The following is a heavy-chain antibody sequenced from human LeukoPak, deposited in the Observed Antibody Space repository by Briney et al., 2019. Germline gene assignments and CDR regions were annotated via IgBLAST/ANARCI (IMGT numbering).Heavy chain of an antibody. CDR1: GGSFSGYY. CDR2: INHSGST. CDR3: ARDYYYDSSGLYAFDI. D-gene: IGHD3-22*01. J-gene: IGHJ3*02. Sequence: SETLSLTCAVYGGSFSGYYWSWIRQPPGKGLEWIGEINHSGSTNYNPSLKSRVTISVDTSKNQFSLKLSSVTAADTAVYYCARDYYYDSSGLYAFDIWGQGTMVTVSS. V-gene: IGHV4-34*01.